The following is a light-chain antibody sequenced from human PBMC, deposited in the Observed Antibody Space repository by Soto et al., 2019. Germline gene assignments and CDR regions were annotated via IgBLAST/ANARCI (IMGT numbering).Light chain of an antibody. V-gene: IGLV2-14*01. CDR2: DVS. CDR1: SSDVGGYNY. Sequence: QSALTQPASVSGSPGQSITISCTGTSSDVGGYNYVSWYQQHPGKAPKLMIYDVSNRPSGVSNRFSGSKSGNTDSLTISGLQAEDEADYYCSSYTSSSTLEVFGGGTKRTVL. CDR3: SSYTSSSTLEV. J-gene: IGLJ2*01.